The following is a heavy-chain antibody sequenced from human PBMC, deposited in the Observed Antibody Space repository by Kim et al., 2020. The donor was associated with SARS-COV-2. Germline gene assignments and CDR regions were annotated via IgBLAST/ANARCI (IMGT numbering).Heavy chain of an antibody. Sequence: GGSLRLSCAVSGFRISSYWMHWVRQAPGKGLLWVSRINSDGSSTNYADSVKGRFTISRDNAKNTLYLQMSSLRAEDTAVYYCVKNLDYWGQGSLVTVSS. V-gene: IGHV3-74*01. CDR1: GFRISSYW. CDR2: INSDGSST. J-gene: IGHJ4*02. CDR3: VKNLDY.